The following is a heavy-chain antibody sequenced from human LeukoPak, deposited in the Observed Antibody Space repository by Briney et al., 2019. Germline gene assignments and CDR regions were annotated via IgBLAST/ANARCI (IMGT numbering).Heavy chain of an antibody. CDR3: AKDRDTALYY. CDR2: IRYDGSNK. Sequence: GGSLRLSCAASGFTFSSYGMHWVRQAPGKGLEWVSFIRYDGSNKYYADSVKGRFTISRDNSKDTLYLQMNSLRAEDTAVYYCAKDRDTALYYWGQGTLVTVSS. J-gene: IGHJ4*02. V-gene: IGHV3-30*02. D-gene: IGHD5-18*01. CDR1: GFTFSSYG.